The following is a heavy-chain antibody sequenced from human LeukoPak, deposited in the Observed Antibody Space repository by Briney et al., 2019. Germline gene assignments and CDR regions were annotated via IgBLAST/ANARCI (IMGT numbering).Heavy chain of an antibody. CDR1: GGSISSGGYS. J-gene: IGHJ5*02. D-gene: IGHD3-10*01. CDR3: ARSSVNYYDLGSYYNSNWFDP. CDR2: IYHSGST. Sequence: SETLSLTCAVSGGSISSGGYSWSWIRQPPGKGLEWIGYIYHSGSTYYNPSLKSRVTMSVDKSRNQFSLRLSSVTAADTAVYYCARSSVNYYDLGSYYNSNWFDPWGQGTLVTVSS. V-gene: IGHV4-30-2*01.